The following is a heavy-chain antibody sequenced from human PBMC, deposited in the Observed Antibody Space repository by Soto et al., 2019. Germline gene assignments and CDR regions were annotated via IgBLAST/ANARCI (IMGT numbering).Heavy chain of an antibody. CDR1: GGSVSSGSYY. CDR2: IYYSGST. D-gene: IGHD6-19*01. CDR3: ARDSGWRFDY. Sequence: QVQLQESGPGLVKPSETLSLTCTVSGGSVSSGSYYWSWIRQPPGKGLEWIGYIYYSGSTNYNPSLKSRVTISVDTSKNQFSLKLSFVTAADTAVYYCARDSGWRFDYWGQGTLVTVSS. J-gene: IGHJ4*02. V-gene: IGHV4-61*01.